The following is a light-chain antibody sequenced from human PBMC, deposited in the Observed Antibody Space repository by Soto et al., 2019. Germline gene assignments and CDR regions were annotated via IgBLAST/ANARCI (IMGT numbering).Light chain of an antibody. Sequence: EIVLTQSPGTLSLSPGDRATLSCRASQSVSSTYLAGYQQKAGQAPKLLVYGASTRATGTPDRFSGSGSGTYFTLTISRLEPEDFAVYYCQHYGRSLTWTFGQGTKVEIK. CDR3: QHYGRSLTWT. CDR2: GAS. J-gene: IGKJ1*01. V-gene: IGKV3-20*01. CDR1: QSVSSTY.